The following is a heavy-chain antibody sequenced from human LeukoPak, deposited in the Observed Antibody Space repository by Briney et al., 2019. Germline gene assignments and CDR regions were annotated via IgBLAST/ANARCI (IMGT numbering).Heavy chain of an antibody. CDR2: INSDGSST. D-gene: IGHD6-19*01. Sequence: GGSLRLSCAASGFTSSRYSMHWVRQAPGKGLVWVSRINSDGSSTNYADSVKGRFTISRDNAKNTLYLLMNSLRVEDTAVYYCASSSGGFNWFDPWGQGSMVSVSS. V-gene: IGHV3-74*01. CDR1: GFTSSRYS. CDR3: ASSSGGFNWFDP. J-gene: IGHJ5*02.